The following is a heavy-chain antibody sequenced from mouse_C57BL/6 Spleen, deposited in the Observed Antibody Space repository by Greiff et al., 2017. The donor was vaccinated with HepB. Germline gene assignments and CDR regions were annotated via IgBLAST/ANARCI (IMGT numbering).Heavy chain of an antibody. CDR2: IDPSDSET. Sequence: VQLQQPGAELVRPGSSVKLSCKASGYTFTSYWMHWVKQRPIQGLEWIGNIDPSDSETHYNQKFKDKATLTVDKSSSTAYMQLSSLTSEDTAVYYCALTGTGVAYWGQGTLVTVSA. V-gene: IGHV1-52*01. D-gene: IGHD4-1*01. J-gene: IGHJ3*01. CDR1: GYTFTSYW. CDR3: ALTGTGVAY.